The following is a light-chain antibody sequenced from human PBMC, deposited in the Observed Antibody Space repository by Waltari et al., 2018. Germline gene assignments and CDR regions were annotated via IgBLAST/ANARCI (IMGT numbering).Light chain of an antibody. CDR2: RNK. V-gene: IGLV1-47*01. Sequence: QSGLTQPPSASGTPGQTVTIPCSGSSSILDLNYVYWYQQLPGTAPKLLIFRNKQRPPGVPDRFSASKSDTSASLAVSGLRAEDEADYYCAAWDDSLSGLVVFGGGTKLTVL. J-gene: IGLJ2*01. CDR3: AAWDDSLSGLVV. CDR1: SSILDLNY.